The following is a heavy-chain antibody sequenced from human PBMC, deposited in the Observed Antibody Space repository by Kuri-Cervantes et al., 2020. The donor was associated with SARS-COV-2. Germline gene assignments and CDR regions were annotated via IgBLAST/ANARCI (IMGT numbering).Heavy chain of an antibody. J-gene: IGHJ5*02. Sequence: ASVKVSCKASGYTFTSYGISWVRQAPGQGLEWMGWISAYNGNTNYAQKLQGRVTMTTDTSTSTAYMKLSSLRSEDTAVYYCARDYILGWFDPWGQGTLVTVSS. CDR3: ARDYILGWFDP. CDR1: GYTFTSYG. CDR2: ISAYNGNT. V-gene: IGHV1-18*01. D-gene: IGHD3-16*01.